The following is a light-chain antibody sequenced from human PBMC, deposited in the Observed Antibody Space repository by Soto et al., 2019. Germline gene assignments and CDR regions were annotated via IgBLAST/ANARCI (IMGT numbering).Light chain of an antibody. J-gene: IGLJ2*01. V-gene: IGLV2-8*01. CDR3: GSEAGSNKHVV. CDR2: EVT. Sequence: QSALTQPPSASGSPGQSVTISCAGSSSDIGASNSVSWYQQHPGKAPKLLISEVTKRPSGVPDRFSGSKSGNTASLTVSGLQADDEADYYCGSEAGSNKHVVFGGGTQLTVL. CDR1: SSDIGASNS.